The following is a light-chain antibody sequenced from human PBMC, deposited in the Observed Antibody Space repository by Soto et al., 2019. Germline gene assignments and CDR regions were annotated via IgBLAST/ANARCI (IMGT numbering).Light chain of an antibody. V-gene: IGKV1-39*01. CDR3: QQSYSTPSWT. CDR1: QSISSY. Sequence: DIQMTQSPSSLSASVGDRVTITCRASQSISSYLNWYQQKPGKAPKLLIYAASSLQSEVPSRFSGSGSQTDFTLNISSRQPEDFATYYCQQSYSTPSWTFGQGTKVEIK. J-gene: IGKJ1*01. CDR2: AAS.